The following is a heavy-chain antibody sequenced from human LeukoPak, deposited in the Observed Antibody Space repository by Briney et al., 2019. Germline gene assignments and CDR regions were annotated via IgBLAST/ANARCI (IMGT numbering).Heavy chain of an antibody. V-gene: IGHV3-21*01. CDR3: ARDGLPDYDFWSGYYTGVRYFDY. CDR2: ISSSSSYV. CDR1: GFTFSSYS. J-gene: IGHJ4*02. D-gene: IGHD3-3*01. Sequence: PGGSLRLSCAASGFTFSSYSMNWVRQAPGEGLEWVSSISSSSSYVYYADSVKGRFTISRDNAKNSLYLQMSSLRAEDTAVYYCARDGLPDYDFWSGYYTGVRYFDYWGQGTLVTVSS.